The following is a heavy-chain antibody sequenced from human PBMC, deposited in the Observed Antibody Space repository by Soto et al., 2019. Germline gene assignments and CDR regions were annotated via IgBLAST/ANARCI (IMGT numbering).Heavy chain of an antibody. CDR3: ARGPGGPDGPGDY. Sequence: QVQFVQSGAEVKKPGASVKVSCKASGYIFTNYAMHWVRQAPGQRLEWMGWINAGNGNTKYSQRFQGRVTITRDTTASTAYMELSSLKSKDTAVYYCARGPGGPDGPGDYWGQGTLVTVSS. D-gene: IGHD2-15*01. CDR1: GYIFTNYA. V-gene: IGHV1-3*01. J-gene: IGHJ4*02. CDR2: INAGNGNT.